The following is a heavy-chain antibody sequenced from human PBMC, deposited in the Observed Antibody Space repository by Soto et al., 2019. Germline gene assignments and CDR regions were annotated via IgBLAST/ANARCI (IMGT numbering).Heavy chain of an antibody. CDR1: DGSISSGDYY. V-gene: IGHV4-30-4*01. J-gene: IGHJ5*02. D-gene: IGHD6-19*01. CDR2: LQYSGSS. Sequence: QVQLQESGPGLVKTSQTLSLTCTVSDGSISSGDYYWSWIRQPPGEGLEWIGYLQYSGSSHYNPSLKSRITMSVDTSKSQFSLKLSSVTAADTAVYYCARDHSNVWYNWFDPWGQGTLVTVSS. CDR3: ARDHSNVWYNWFDP.